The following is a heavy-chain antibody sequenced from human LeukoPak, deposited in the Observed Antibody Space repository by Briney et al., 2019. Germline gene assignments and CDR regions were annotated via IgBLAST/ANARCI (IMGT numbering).Heavy chain of an antibody. D-gene: IGHD2-15*01. Sequence: PSETLSLTCAVSGASISSSYWWSWVRQPPGKGLEWIGEIHHSGSTKYNPSLKSRVTISVDTSKNQFSLKLSSVTAADTAVYYCARVVVAATDWFDPWGLGTLVTVSS. V-gene: IGHV4-4*02. CDR3: ARVVVAATDWFDP. CDR1: GASISSSYW. CDR2: IHHSGST. J-gene: IGHJ5*02.